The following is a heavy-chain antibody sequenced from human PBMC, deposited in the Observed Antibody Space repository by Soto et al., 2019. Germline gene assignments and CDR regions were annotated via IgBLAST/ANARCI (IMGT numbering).Heavy chain of an antibody. CDR2: MYVDGST. D-gene: IGHD6-19*01. Sequence: EVQLVASGGDLIQPGGSLRLSCGVSGFSVSGNSLSWVRQAPGKGLEWVSYMYVDGSTYYADSVRGRFTLSRDNSKNTLYLQMNNLRGEDTAVYYCARDGGSHTAVAGTQYYGTDVWGQGTTVTVSS. J-gene: IGHJ6*02. CDR1: GFSVSGNS. V-gene: IGHV3-53*01. CDR3: ARDGGSHTAVAGTQYYGTDV.